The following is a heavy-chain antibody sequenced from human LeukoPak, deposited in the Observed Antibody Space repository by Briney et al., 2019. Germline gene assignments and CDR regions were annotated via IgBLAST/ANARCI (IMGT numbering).Heavy chain of an antibody. Sequence: ASVKVSCKASGYTFTSYAIHWVRQAPGQRLEWMGWISVGNGKTKYSEKFQGRVTITRDTSASTVYMELSSLRSEDTAVYYCARDLGSGSLHYWGQGTLVTVSS. CDR2: ISVGNGKT. CDR1: GYTFTSYA. CDR3: ARDLGSGSLHY. V-gene: IGHV1-3*01. D-gene: IGHD1-26*01. J-gene: IGHJ4*02.